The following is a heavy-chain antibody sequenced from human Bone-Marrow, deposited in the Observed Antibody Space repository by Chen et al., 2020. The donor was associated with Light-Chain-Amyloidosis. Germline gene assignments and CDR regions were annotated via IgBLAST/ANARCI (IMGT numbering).Heavy chain of an antibody. V-gene: IGHV4-39*07. D-gene: IGHD3-16*02. CDR2: IYSSGSS. Sequence: QVQLQLSGPGLVKPSETLSLKCSVSGDSIPSSTDYWGWIRQPPGKGLEYIASIYSSGSSYYKPSLKSRVTISVDTSKNQFSLRLTPATAADTAVYYCVRSRYSTGPFEVWGQGSLVTVSS. CDR3: VRSRYSTGPFEV. J-gene: IGHJ1*01. CDR1: GDSIPSSTDY.